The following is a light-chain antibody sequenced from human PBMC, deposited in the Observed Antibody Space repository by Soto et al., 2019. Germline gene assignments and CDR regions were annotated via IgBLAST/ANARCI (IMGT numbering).Light chain of an antibody. CDR1: QSISSW. CDR2: AAS. V-gene: IGKV1-5*01. J-gene: IGKJ1*01. Sequence: DFQMTQSPATRPASVGDRVTIPCRASQSISSWLAWYQQKPGKAPKRLIYAASSLQSGVPSRFSGSGSGTEFTLTISSLQPEDFATYYCLQHNSYPRTFGQGTKVDIK. CDR3: LQHNSYPRT.